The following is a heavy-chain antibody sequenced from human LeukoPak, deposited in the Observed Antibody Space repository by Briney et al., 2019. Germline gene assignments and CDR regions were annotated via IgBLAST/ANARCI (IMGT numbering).Heavy chain of an antibody. J-gene: IGHJ4*02. CDR3: AKDISNYGEYYFDY. CDR2: ISGSGGST. Sequence: GGSLRLSCAASGFTFSSYAMSWVRQAPGKGLEWVSAISGSGGSTYYADSVKGRFTISRDNAKNSLYLQMNSLRAEDTALYYCAKDISNYGEYYFDYWGQGTLVTVSS. D-gene: IGHD4-17*01. CDR1: GFTFSSYA. V-gene: IGHV3-23*01.